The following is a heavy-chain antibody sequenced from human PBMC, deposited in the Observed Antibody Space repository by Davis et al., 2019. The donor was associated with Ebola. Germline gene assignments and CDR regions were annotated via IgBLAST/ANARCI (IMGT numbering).Heavy chain of an antibody. CDR3: TTLDILTAYVPYAMEV. J-gene: IGHJ6*02. Sequence: ASVKVSCKGSGYSFSDYYIHWVQGAPGKGLEWVGLVDPKAGKTVYAEKFQDRVTITADRSTDTVYMELSSLRFEDAAVYYCTTLDILTAYVPYAMEVWGQGTTVTVS. D-gene: IGHD3-9*01. V-gene: IGHV1-69-2*01. CDR1: GYSFSDYY. CDR2: VDPKAGKT.